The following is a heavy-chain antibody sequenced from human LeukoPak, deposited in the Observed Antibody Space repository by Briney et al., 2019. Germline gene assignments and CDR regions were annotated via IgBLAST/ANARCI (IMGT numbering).Heavy chain of an antibody. CDR1: GYTFTTSG. D-gene: IGHD6-19*01. V-gene: IGHV3-30*02. CDR2: IHYHSRDK. CDR3: AREGCRTVAGSFDN. J-gene: IGHJ4*02. Sequence: PVGSLRLSCAASGYTFTTSGMNWVRQAPGQGLEWVAFIHYHSRDKYYADSLKGRFTISRDNSKSTLYMELNSLRAEDTAVYYCAREGCRTVAGSFDNWGQGTLVTVSS.